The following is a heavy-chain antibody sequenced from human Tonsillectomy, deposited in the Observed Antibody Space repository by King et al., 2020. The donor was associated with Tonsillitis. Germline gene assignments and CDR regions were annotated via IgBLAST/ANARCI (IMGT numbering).Heavy chain of an antibody. Sequence: VQLVESGGGLVKPGGSLRLSCAASGFTFSNAWMSWVRQTPGKGLEWVGRIKSKTDGGTTDYAAPVKGRFTISRDDSKSTLYLQMNSLTTEDTAVYYCAAGVWTSLFDPWGQGTLVTVSS. CDR2: IKSKTDGGTT. V-gene: IGHV3-15*01. CDR1: GFTFSNAW. D-gene: IGHD3/OR15-3a*01. J-gene: IGHJ5*02. CDR3: AAGVWTSLFDP.